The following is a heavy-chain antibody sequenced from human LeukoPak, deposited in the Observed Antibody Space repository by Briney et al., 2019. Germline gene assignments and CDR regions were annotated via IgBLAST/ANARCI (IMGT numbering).Heavy chain of an antibody. CDR3: ARRRYYDSSGLWYYFDS. J-gene: IGHJ4*02. D-gene: IGHD3-22*01. CDR1: GDSISGYY. V-gene: IGHV4-59*08. Sequence: SETLSLTCTVSGDSISGYYWNWIRQPPGQGLEWIGQIFYSGSTNCNPSLKSRVTMSIDTSKNQFSLSLSSVTAADTAVYYCARRRYYDSSGLWYYFDSWGQGTLVTVSS. CDR2: IFYSGST.